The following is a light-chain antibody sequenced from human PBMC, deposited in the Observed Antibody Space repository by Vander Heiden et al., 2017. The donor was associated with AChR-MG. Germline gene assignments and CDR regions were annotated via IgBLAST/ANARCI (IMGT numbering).Light chain of an antibody. Sequence: QSVLTQPPSASGSPWQRVTISCSGSSSNIGSNTVNWYQQLPGTAPKLLSYNNYQRPSGVPDRFSGSKSGTSASLAISGLQSEDEADYYCAAWDDRLHGWVFGGGTKLTGL. CDR1: SSNIGSNT. J-gene: IGLJ3*02. CDR3: AAWDDRLHGWV. CDR2: NNY. V-gene: IGLV1-44*01.